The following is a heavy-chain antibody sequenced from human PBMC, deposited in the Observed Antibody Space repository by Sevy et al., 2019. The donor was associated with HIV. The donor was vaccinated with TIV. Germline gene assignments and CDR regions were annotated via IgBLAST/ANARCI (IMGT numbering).Heavy chain of an antibody. CDR3: ARVGCSGGSCYDY. J-gene: IGHJ4*02. V-gene: IGHV1-2*02. CDR1: GYTFTGYS. D-gene: IGHD2-15*01. Sequence: ASVKVSCKASGYTFTGYSMHWVRQAPGQGLEWMGWINPNSGGTNYAQKFQGRVTMTRDTSISAAYMELSRLRSDDTAVYYCARVGCSGGSCYDYWGQGTLVTVSS. CDR2: INPNSGGT.